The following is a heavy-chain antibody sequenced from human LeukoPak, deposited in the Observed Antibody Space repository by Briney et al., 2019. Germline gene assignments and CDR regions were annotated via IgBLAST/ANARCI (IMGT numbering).Heavy chain of an antibody. CDR2: IYYSGST. CDR1: GGSISSGGYY. CDR3: ARQQQLDYFDY. V-gene: IGHV4-39*07. D-gene: IGHD6-13*01. Sequence: SETLSLTCTVSGGSISSGGYYWSWIRQPPGKGLEWIGSIYYSGSTYYNPSLKSRVTISVDTSKNQFSLKLSSVTAADTAVYYCARQQQLDYFDYWGQGTLVTVSS. J-gene: IGHJ4*02.